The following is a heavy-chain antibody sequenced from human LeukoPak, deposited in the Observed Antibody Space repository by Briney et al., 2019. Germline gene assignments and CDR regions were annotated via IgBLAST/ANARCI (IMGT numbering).Heavy chain of an antibody. Sequence: GGSLRLSCAASGFTFSSYSMSWVRQAPGKGLEWVSSISSSSSYIYYADSVKGRFTISRDNAKNSLYLQMNSLRAEDTAVYYCAREGRITMIPWGQGTLVTVSS. J-gene: IGHJ4*02. CDR3: AREGRITMIP. CDR2: ISSSSSYI. D-gene: IGHD3-22*01. V-gene: IGHV3-21*01. CDR1: GFTFSSYS.